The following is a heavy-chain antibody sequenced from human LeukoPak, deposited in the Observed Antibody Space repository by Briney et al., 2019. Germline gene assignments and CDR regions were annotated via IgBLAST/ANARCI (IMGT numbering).Heavy chain of an antibody. V-gene: IGHV4-34*01. CDR2: IYYSGST. CDR3: ARESQQSDY. J-gene: IGHJ4*02. CDR1: GGSFSGYY. D-gene: IGHD6-13*01. Sequence: PSETLSLTCTVYGGSFSGYYWTWIRQPPGKGLEWIGSIYYSGSTYYNPSLKSRVTISVDTSKNQFSLKLSSVTAADTAAYYCARESQQSDYWGQGTLVTVSS.